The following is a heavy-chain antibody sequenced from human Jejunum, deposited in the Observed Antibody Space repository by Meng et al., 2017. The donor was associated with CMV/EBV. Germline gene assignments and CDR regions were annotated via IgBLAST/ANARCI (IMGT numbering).Heavy chain of an antibody. CDR2: IYWDDDK. D-gene: IGHD1-1*01. CDR3: THRRGSLAPLD. CDR1: GFSLSTSGVG. V-gene: IGHV2-5*02. J-gene: IGHJ4*02. Sequence: CTVSGFSLSTSGVGVGWIRQSPGKALEWLALIYWDDDKRYRPSLKSRLTITKDTSKNQVVLTMTNMDPVDTATYYCTHRRGSLAPLDWGQGTLVTVSS.